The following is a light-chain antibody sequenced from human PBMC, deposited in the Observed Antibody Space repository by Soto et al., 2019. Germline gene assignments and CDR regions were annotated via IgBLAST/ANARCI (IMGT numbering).Light chain of an antibody. CDR1: QTISNW. CDR2: TVS. V-gene: IGKV1-5*03. J-gene: IGKJ1*01. CDR3: QQHNSYPWT. Sequence: DIQMTQSPSTLSASVGDRVTITCRASQTISNWLAWYQQKPAKAPKFLIYTVSTLESGVPSRFSGAGSGTEFSLTISSLQPDDYATYYYQQHNSYPWTFGQGTKVEIK.